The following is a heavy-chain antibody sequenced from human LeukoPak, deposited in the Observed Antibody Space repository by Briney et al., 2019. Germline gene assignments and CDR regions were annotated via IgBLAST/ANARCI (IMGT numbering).Heavy chain of an antibody. J-gene: IGHJ6*03. V-gene: IGHV3-30*02. CDR2: IRYDGSDK. Sequence: GGSLRLSCAASGFTFSNYGMHWVRQAPGKGLEWVAFIRYDGSDKYYADSVKGRPTISRDNSKKTLFLQMNSLRAEDTAMYYCAKEYAGSHYYYYYMDVWGKGTTVTVSS. CDR3: AKEYAGSHYYYYYMDV. CDR1: GFTFSNYG.